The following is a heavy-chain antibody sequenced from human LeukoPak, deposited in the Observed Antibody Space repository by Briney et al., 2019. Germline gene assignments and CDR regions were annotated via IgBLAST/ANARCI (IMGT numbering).Heavy chain of an antibody. J-gene: IGHJ4*02. CDR1: GGSISSGSYC. Sequence: ASETLSLTCTVSGGSISSGSYCWSWIRQPAGKGLEWIGRIYISGNTNYNPSLKSRVTISVDTSKNQFSLKLSSVTAADTAVYYCARGSVGDTDFDYWGQGTLVTVSS. D-gene: IGHD1-26*01. CDR3: ARGSVGDTDFDY. V-gene: IGHV4-61*02. CDR2: IYISGNT.